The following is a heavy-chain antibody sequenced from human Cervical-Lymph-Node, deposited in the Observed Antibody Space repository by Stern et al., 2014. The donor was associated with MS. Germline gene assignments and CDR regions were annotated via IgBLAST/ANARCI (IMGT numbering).Heavy chain of an antibody. V-gene: IGHV2-5*02. J-gene: IGHJ4*02. CDR1: VFSFTSSRMG. Sequence: QVTLKESGPTLVKPTQTLTLTCTFSVFSFTSSRMGVGWMRQPPGQAREWIALIYWDDDTRYSPSLKTRLTITKDNSKSQVVLRLTNMAPEDTGTYYCARTDYSLLSGYSHFDYCGQGAPVTVSS. D-gene: IGHD3-3*01. CDR3: ARTDYSLLSGYSHFDY. CDR2: IYWDDDT.